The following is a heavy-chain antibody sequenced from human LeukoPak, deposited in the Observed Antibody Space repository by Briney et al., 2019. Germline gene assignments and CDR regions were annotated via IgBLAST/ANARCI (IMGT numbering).Heavy chain of an antibody. J-gene: IGHJ3*02. V-gene: IGHV1-18*01. CDR3: ARDRAELYYYDSSGLSNAFDI. CDR1: GYTFTSYG. CDR2: ISAYNGNT. D-gene: IGHD3-22*01. Sequence: ASVKVSCKASGYTFTSYGISWVRQAPGQGLEWMGWISAYNGNTNYAQKLQGRVTMTTDTSTSTAYMELRSLRSDDTAVYYWARDRAELYYYDSSGLSNAFDIWGQGTMVTVSS.